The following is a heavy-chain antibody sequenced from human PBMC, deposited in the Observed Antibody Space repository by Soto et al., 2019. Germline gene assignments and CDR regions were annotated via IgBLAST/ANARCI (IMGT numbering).Heavy chain of an antibody. CDR1: GFTVSINY. CDR2: IYSGGST. CDR3: ARDRRIAVAGTPLAGHYYGMDV. D-gene: IGHD6-19*01. J-gene: IGHJ6*02. Sequence: GSLRRSGAASGFTVSINYMSWVLQGPWKGLEWVSVIYSGGSTYYADSVKGRFTISRDNSKNTLYLQMNSLRAEDTAVYYCARDRRIAVAGTPLAGHYYGMDVWGQGTTVTVSS. V-gene: IGHV3-53*01.